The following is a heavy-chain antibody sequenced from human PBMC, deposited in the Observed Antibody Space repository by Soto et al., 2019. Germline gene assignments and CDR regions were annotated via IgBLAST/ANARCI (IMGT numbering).Heavy chain of an antibody. CDR2: IYPGDSDT. D-gene: IGHD3-16*02. J-gene: IGHJ3*02. V-gene: IGHV5-51*01. CDR1: GYSFTSYW. CDR3: ARRRLHLGELSTGDAFDI. Sequence: GESLKISCKGSGYSFTSYWIGWVRQMPGKGLEWMGIIYPGDSDTRYSPSFQGQVTISADKSISTAYLQWSSLKASDTAMYYCARRRLHLGELSTGDAFDIWGQGTMVTVSS.